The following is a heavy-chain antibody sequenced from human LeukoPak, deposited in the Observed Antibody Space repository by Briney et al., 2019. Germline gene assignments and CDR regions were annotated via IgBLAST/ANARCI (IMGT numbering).Heavy chain of an antibody. CDR3: ARDPYNGAYSEGYYYYYMDV. V-gene: IGHV3-30*03. Sequence: GGSLRLSCAASGFTFSSYGMHWVRQAPGKGLEWVAVISYDGSNKYYADSVKGRFTFSRDNAQNSLYLQMNSLRVEDTAIYYCARDPYNGAYSEGYYYYYMDVWGKGTTVTVSS. CDR2: ISYDGSNK. J-gene: IGHJ6*03. CDR1: GFTFSSYG. D-gene: IGHD1-1*01.